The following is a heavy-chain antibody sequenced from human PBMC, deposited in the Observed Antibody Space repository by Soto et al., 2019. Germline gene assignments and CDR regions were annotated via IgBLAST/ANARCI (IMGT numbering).Heavy chain of an antibody. V-gene: IGHV3-7*03. D-gene: IGHD3-9*01. CDR1: GFTFSSYW. J-gene: IGHJ4*02. Sequence: GGSLRLSCAASGFTFSSYWMSWVRQAPGRGLEWVANIKQDGSEKYYVDSVKGRFTISRDNAKNSLYLQMNSLRAEDTAVYYCARGKYYDILTGHYTIFDYWGQGTLVTVYS. CDR3: ARGKYYDILTGHYTIFDY. CDR2: IKQDGSEK.